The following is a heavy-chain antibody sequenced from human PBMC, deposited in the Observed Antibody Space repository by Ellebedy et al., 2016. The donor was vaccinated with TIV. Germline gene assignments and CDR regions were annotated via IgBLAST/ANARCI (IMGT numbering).Heavy chain of an antibody. J-gene: IGHJ6*02. Sequence: GGSLRLXXSASGFTLSNYAMHWVRQAPGKGLEWVALIKYDGSSKYYADSVKGRFTVSKDRPKNSLDLQMNSLTTEDTALYYCARDGPDGPFLTQADYYGMDVWGQGTTVTVSS. CDR1: GFTLSNYA. CDR2: IKYDGSSK. D-gene: IGHD3-9*01. V-gene: IGHV3-30*04. CDR3: ARDGPDGPFLTQADYYGMDV.